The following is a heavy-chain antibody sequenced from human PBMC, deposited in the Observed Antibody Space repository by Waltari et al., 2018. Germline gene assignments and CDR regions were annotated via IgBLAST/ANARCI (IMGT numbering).Heavy chain of an antibody. V-gene: IGHV4-39*01. J-gene: IGHJ4*02. CDR3: ARLPYDFWSGYYPSYFDY. D-gene: IGHD3-3*01. CDR1: GGSLSSSSYY. Sequence: QLQLRESGPGLVTPSETLSLTCTVSGGSLSSSSYYWGWIRQPPARGLEWIGSIYYSGSTYYNPSLKSRVTISVDTSKNQFSLKLSSVTAADTAVYYCARLPYDFWSGYYPSYFDYWGQGTLVTVSS. CDR2: IYYSGST.